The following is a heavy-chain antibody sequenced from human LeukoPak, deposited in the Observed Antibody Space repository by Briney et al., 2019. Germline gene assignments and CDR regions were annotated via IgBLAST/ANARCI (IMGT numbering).Heavy chain of an antibody. D-gene: IGHD3-10*01. V-gene: IGHV3-23*01. CDR3: AKVQVDGSGSYSDY. CDR2: ISGSGGST. Sequence: GGSLRLSCAASGFTFSSYAMSWVRQAPGKGLEWVSAISGSGGSTYYADSVEGRFTISRDNSKNTLYLQMNSLRAEDTAVYYCAKVQVDGSGSYSDYWGQGTLVTVSS. CDR1: GFTFSSYA. J-gene: IGHJ4*02.